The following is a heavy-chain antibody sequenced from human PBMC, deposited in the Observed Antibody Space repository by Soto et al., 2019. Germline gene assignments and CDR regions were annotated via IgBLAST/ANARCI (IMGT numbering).Heavy chain of an antibody. Sequence: SEKVSCTASGGTFSSYAISWVRQAPGQGLEWMGGIIPIFGTANYAQKFQGRVTITADKSTSTAYMELSSLRSEDAAVYYVARNRRIPGAIDSSGQGTMITV. CDR2: IIPIFGTA. J-gene: IGHJ3*02. D-gene: IGHD5-18*01. CDR1: GGTFSSYA. CDR3: ARNRRIPGAIDS. V-gene: IGHV1-69*06.